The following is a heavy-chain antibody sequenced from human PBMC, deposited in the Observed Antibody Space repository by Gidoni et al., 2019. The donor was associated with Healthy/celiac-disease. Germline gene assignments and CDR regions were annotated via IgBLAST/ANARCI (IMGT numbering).Heavy chain of an antibody. D-gene: IGHD5-12*01. V-gene: IGHV1-69*01. CDR3: ARDRYSGYGYYFDY. Sequence: QVQRVQSGAEVKKPGSPVKVSCKASGGPFSSYAIRWVRQAPGQGLEWMGGFIPIFGTANYAQKFQGRVTITADQSTSTAYMELSSLRSEDTAVYYCARDRYSGYGYYFDYWGQGTLVTVSS. J-gene: IGHJ4*02. CDR1: GGPFSSYA. CDR2: FIPIFGTA.